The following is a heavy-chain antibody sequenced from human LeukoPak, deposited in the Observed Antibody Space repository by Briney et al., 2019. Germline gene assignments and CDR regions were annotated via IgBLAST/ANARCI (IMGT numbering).Heavy chain of an antibody. CDR3: ARCNSDCQEFYYYMDV. J-gene: IGHJ6*03. CDR2: ISTSSSYI. D-gene: IGHD2-21*02. CDR1: GFTFSSYS. Sequence: GGSLRLSCAASGFTFSSYSMNWVRQAPGKGLEWVSSISTSSSYIYYADSVKGRFTISRDNAKNSVYLQMNSLRAEDTAVYYCARCNSDCQEFYYYMDVWGKGTTVTVSS. V-gene: IGHV3-21*01.